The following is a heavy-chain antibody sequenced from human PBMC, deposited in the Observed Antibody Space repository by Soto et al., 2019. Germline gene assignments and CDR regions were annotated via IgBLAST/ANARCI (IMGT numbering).Heavy chain of an antibody. Sequence: QVQLQESGPGLVKPSQTLSLTCTVSGDSIKSADYLWTWIRQPPGEGLEYIGYIYYTGTISYKPSLQSRAAISLDTSKNQFSLKLTSATATDSAVYYCVRMKTGGSSPVDHWGQGTLVPVSS. D-gene: IGHD2-15*01. CDR1: GDSIKSADYL. V-gene: IGHV4-30-4*01. CDR3: VRMKTGGSSPVDH. CDR2: IYYTGTI. J-gene: IGHJ4*02.